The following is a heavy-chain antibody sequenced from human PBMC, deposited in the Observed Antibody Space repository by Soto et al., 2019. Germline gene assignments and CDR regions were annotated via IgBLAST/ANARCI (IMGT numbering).Heavy chain of an antibody. V-gene: IGHV3-7*03. CDR1: GITFSRYW. CDR3: ATLPGGLVGAVGFYYYGMDL. J-gene: IGHJ6*02. CDR2: IKRDGSET. D-gene: IGHD1-26*01. Sequence: GGSLRLSCVASGITFSRYWMSWVRQAPGKGLEWVASIKRDGSETYYVDSVKGRFTISRDNAKNSLYLQMNSLGAEDTAVYYCATLPGGLVGAVGFYYYGMDLWGQGTTVTVSS.